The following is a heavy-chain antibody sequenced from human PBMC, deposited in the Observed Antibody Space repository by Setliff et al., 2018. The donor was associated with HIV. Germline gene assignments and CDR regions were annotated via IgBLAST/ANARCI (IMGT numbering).Heavy chain of an antibody. Sequence: SETLSLTCTVSGGSISSGYYYWSWIRQHPGKGLEWIGYINYSGNPFYNPSLRSRVTISLDTSKNQFSLKLSSVTAADTAVYYCARGFDYAQRPPLYYFDYWGQGTLVTVSS. J-gene: IGHJ4*02. V-gene: IGHV4-31*03. CDR2: INYSGNP. CDR1: GGSISSGYYY. CDR3: ARGFDYAQRPPLYYFDY. D-gene: IGHD2-2*01.